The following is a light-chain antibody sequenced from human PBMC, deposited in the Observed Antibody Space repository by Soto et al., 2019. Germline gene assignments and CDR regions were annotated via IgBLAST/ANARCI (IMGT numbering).Light chain of an antibody. Sequence: EIVLTQSPATLSLSPGERATLSFLASQSVSNYFVWYQQKPGQAPRLLIYDASKRATGIPARFSGSGSGTDFTLTISSLEPEDFAVYYCQQRSIWPWTFGQGTKGGYQ. CDR3: QQRSIWPWT. V-gene: IGKV3-11*01. CDR2: DAS. J-gene: IGKJ1*01. CDR1: QSVSNY.